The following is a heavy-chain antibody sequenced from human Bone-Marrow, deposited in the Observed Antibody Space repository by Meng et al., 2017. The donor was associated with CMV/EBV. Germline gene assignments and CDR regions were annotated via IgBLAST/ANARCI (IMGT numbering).Heavy chain of an antibody. J-gene: IGHJ4*02. D-gene: IGHD2-2*03. V-gene: IGHV3-21*01. CDR3: AVGYFGSTSCLFDY. Sequence: GESLKISCAASGFTFSNYSMNWVRQAPGKGLEWVSSISSSSSYIYYATSVKGRFTISRDNAKNSLYLQMNSLRDEDTAVYYCAVGYFGSTSCLFDYWGQGTMVTVSS. CDR1: GFTFSNYS. CDR2: ISSSSSYI.